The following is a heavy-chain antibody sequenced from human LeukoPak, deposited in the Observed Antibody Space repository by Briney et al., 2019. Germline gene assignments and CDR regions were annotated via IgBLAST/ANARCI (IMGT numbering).Heavy chain of an antibody. Sequence: PGRSLRLSCAASGFTFDDYAMHWVRHAPGKGLEWVSGISWNSGSIGYADSVKGRFTISRDNAKNSLYLQMNSLRAEDTALYYCAKARGYSYGYSFFDYWGQGTLVTVSS. CDR1: GFTFDDYA. CDR3: AKARGYSYGYSFFDY. D-gene: IGHD5-18*01. CDR2: ISWNSGSI. J-gene: IGHJ4*02. V-gene: IGHV3-9*01.